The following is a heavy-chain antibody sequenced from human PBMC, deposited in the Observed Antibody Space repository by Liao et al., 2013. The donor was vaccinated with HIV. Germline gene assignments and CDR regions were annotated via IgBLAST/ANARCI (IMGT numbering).Heavy chain of an antibody. CDR3: ARGSRLRMGLVDY. CDR2: IYSSGST. V-gene: IGHV4-4*07. J-gene: IGHJ4*02. CDR1: GGSISSYY. Sequence: QVQLQESGPGLVKPSETLSLTCTVSGGSISSYYWSWIRQPAGKGLEWIGRIYSSGSTNYNPPLKSRLTISVDKSKSQFSLKLRSVTAADTAVYFCARGSRLRMGLVDYWGQGTLVAVSS. D-gene: IGHD3-16*01.